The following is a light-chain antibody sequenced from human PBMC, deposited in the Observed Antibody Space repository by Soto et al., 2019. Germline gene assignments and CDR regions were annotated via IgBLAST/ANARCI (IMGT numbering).Light chain of an antibody. J-gene: IGKJ2*01. CDR3: QQYNNWPPVYT. CDR1: QSVSSN. CDR2: GAS. V-gene: IGKV3-15*01. Sequence: EIVMTQYPATLSVSPGERATLSCRARQSVSSNLAWYQQKPGQAPRLLIYGASTRATGIPARFSGSGSGTEFTLTISSLQSEDFAVYYCQQYNNWPPVYTFGQGTKLEIK.